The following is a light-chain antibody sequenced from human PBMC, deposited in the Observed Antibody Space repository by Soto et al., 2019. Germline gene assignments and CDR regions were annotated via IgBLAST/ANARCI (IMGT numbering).Light chain of an antibody. CDR3: QQYNNWPPIT. Sequence: EIVMTQSPATLSVSPGERTTLSCRASQSVGNNLAWYQQRPGQAPRLLIYGAYTRATGIPARFSGSGSGTEFTLSISSLQSEDFAVYYCQQYNNWPPITFGQGTRLEIK. J-gene: IGKJ5*01. CDR1: QSVGNN. CDR2: GAY. V-gene: IGKV3-15*01.